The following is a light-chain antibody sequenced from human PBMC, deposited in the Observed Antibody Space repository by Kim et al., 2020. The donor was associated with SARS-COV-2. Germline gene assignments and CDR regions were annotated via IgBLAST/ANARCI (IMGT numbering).Light chain of an antibody. J-gene: IGLJ3*02. Sequence: VTISCARSSGSIASNNVQWYQQRPGSAPTTVIYEDNQRPSGVPDRFSGSIDSSSNSASLTISGLKTEDEADYYCQSYDSSNPHWVFGGGTQLTVL. V-gene: IGLV6-57*03. CDR2: EDN. CDR1: SGSIASNN. CDR3: QSYDSSNPHWV.